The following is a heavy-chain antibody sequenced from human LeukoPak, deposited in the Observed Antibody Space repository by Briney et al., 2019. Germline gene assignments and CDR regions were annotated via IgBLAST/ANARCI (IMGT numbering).Heavy chain of an antibody. CDR3: ARGVEMATIFDLGYFDY. CDR1: GYSFTSYW. V-gene: IGHV5-51*01. CDR2: IYPGDSDT. J-gene: IGHJ4*02. D-gene: IGHD5-24*01. Sequence: GESLKISFKGSGYSFTSYWIGWVRRMAGKGLEWMGIIYPGDSDTRYSPSFEGQVNISADKSISTAYLQWSSLKASDTAMYYCARGVEMATIFDLGYFDYWGQGTLVTVSS.